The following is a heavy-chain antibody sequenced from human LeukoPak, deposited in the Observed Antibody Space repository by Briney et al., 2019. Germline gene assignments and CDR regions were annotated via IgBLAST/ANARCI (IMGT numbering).Heavy chain of an antibody. CDR2: IYYSGST. CDR1: GGSISSRSYY. Sequence: PSETLSLTCTVSGGSISSRSYYWGWIRQPPGKGLEWIGSIYYSGSTYYNPSLKSRVTISVDTSKNQFSLKLSSVTAADTAVYYCARLTRELYDFWSGSYMDVWGKGTTVTVSS. CDR3: ARLTRELYDFWSGSYMDV. J-gene: IGHJ6*03. V-gene: IGHV4-39*01. D-gene: IGHD3-3*01.